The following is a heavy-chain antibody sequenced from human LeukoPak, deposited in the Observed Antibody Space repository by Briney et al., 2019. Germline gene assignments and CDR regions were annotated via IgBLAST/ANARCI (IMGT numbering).Heavy chain of an antibody. CDR1: GFTFSTYA. V-gene: IGHV3-23*01. Sequence: PGGSLRLSCAASGFTFSTYAMTWVRQAPGKGLEWVSLISGTGGSTYYADSVKGRFSISRDNSKNTLYLQMNSLRAEDTAVYFCAKDLHQYYYYYYMDVWGKGTTVTISS. CDR2: ISGTGGST. J-gene: IGHJ6*03. CDR3: AKDLHQYYYYYYMDV.